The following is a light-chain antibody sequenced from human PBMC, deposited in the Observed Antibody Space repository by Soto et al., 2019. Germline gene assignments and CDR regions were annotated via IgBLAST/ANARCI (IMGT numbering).Light chain of an antibody. CDR1: QGIGSF. J-gene: IGKJ1*01. Sequence: DIQLTQSPSFLSASVGDRVTITCRASQGIGSFLAWYQQKPGKAPRLLIYSASTLQSRVSLRFSGSGSGTEFTLTISSLQSEDFATYYCQQFNSYPPTFGQGTKVEIK. CDR2: SAS. V-gene: IGKV1-9*01. CDR3: QQFNSYPPT.